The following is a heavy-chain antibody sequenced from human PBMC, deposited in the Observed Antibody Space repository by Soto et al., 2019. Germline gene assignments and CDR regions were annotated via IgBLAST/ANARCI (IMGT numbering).Heavy chain of an antibody. CDR1: GYTFTSYD. CDR3: ARDDGPEYFQH. Sequence: ASVKVSFKASGYTFTSYDINWVRQATGQGLEWMGWMNPNSGNTGYAQKFQGRVTMTRNTSINTAYMELRSLRSDDTAVYYCARDDGPEYFQHWGQGTLVTVSS. V-gene: IGHV1-8*01. D-gene: IGHD2-8*01. J-gene: IGHJ1*01. CDR2: MNPNSGNT.